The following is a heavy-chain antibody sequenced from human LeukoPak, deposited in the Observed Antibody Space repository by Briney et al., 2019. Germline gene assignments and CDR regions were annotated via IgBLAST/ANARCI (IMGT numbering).Heavy chain of an antibody. Sequence: SETLSLTCTVSGGSISSYYWSWIRQPPGKGLEWIGYIYYSGSTNYNPSLKGRVTISVDTSKNQFSLKLSSVTAADTAVYYCARFTIVGATALVSAFDIWGQGTMVTVSS. CDR2: IYYSGST. J-gene: IGHJ3*02. V-gene: IGHV4-59*08. CDR3: ARFTIVGATALVSAFDI. CDR1: GGSISSYY. D-gene: IGHD1-26*01.